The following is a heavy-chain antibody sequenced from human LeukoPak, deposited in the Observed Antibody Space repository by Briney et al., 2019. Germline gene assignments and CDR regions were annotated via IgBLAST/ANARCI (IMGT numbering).Heavy chain of an antibody. D-gene: IGHD3-22*01. V-gene: IGHV3-66*01. J-gene: IGHJ4*02. CDR1: GFSVSNYY. CDR3: AREAYYDSSGYPDY. CDR2: ISDSGET. Sequence: GGSLRLSCAGSGFSVSNYYMSWVRQAPGKGLEWVSLISDSGETFYEDSVKGRFTISRNKSKNTLYLQMNSLRAEDTAVYYCAREAYYDSSGYPDYWGQGTLVTVSS.